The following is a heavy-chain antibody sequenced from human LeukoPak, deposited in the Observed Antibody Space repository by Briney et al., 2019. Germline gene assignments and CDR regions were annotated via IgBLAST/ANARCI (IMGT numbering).Heavy chain of an antibody. Sequence: TAGGSLRLSCAASGFSFSDYSMIWVRQAPGKGLEWVSSLSSSRSYIYYADSVEGRFTISRDNAKNSLYLEMNSLRAGDTAVYYCARDSVLGYSSGWYRLEHFDYWGQGTLVTVSS. D-gene: IGHD6-19*01. CDR2: LSSSRSYI. CDR1: GFSFSDYS. CDR3: ARDSVLGYSSGWYRLEHFDY. J-gene: IGHJ4*02. V-gene: IGHV3-21*01.